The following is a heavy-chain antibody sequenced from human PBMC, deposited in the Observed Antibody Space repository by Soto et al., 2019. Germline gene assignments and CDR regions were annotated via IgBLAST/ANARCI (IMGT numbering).Heavy chain of an antibody. Sequence: QVQLVESGGGLVPPGGSLRLSCAGSGFTFGDSYMSWIRQAPGKGLEWLSYISPGSRYPAYADSVKGRFTISRDNAKRSLYLQMMRVTAEDTAIYYCVRGGGGGLFDPWGQGTMVTVSS. D-gene: IGHD2-15*01. V-gene: IGHV3-11*06. CDR1: GFTFGDSY. J-gene: IGHJ5*02. CDR2: ISPGSRYP. CDR3: VRGGGGGLFDP.